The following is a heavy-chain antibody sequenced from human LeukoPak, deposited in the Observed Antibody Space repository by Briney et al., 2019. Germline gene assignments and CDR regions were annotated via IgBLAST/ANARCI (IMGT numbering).Heavy chain of an antibody. D-gene: IGHD3-22*01. CDR2: IRYDGTNK. Sequence: PGGSLRLSCAASGFTFSSYGMHWVRQAPGKGLEGAAFIRYDGTNKYYADSVKGRFTISRDNSKNTLYLQMNSLRAEDTALYYCASNYITMITKDYWGQGTLVTVSS. CDR1: GFTFSSYG. J-gene: IGHJ4*02. V-gene: IGHV3-30*02. CDR3: ASNYITMITKDY.